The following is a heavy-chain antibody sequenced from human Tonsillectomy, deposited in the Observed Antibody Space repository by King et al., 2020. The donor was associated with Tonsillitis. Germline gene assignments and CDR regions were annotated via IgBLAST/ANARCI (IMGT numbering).Heavy chain of an antibody. D-gene: IGHD6-19*01. CDR2: ISWDGGSI. V-gene: IGHV3-9*01. Sequence: VQLVESGGGLVQPGRSLRLSCAASGFTFDDYAMHWVRQAPGKGLEWVSGISWDGGSIGYADSVKGRFTISRDNAKNSLYLQMNSLRAEDTALYYCAKDIISSCGWYFPYSYYYGMDLWGQGTTVTVSS. J-gene: IGHJ6*02. CDR3: AKDIISSCGWYFPYSYYYGMDL. CDR1: GFTFDDYA.